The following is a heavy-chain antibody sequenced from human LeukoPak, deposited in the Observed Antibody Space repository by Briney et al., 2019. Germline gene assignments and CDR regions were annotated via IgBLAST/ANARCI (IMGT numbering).Heavy chain of an antibody. V-gene: IGHV4-4*02. CDR3: ARHTAIYDY. CDR1: GGSISSSNW. D-gene: IGHD2-21*02. J-gene: IGHJ4*02. Sequence: TSETLSLTCAVSGGSISSSNWWSWVRQPPGKGLEWIGYIYYSGSTNYNPSLKSRVTISVDTSKNHFSLRLSSVTAADTAVYYCARHTAIYDYWGQGILVTVSS. CDR2: IYYSGST.